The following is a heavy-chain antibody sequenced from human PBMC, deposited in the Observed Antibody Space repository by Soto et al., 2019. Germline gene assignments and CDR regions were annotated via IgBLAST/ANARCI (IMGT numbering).Heavy chain of an antibody. V-gene: IGHV4-4*07. CDR3: ARGGMVRGVTDY. D-gene: IGHD3-10*01. CDR2: IYTSGST. CDR1: GGSISSYY. J-gene: IGHJ4*02. Sequence: SETLSLTCTVSGGSISSYYWSWIRQPAGKGLEWIGRIYTSGSTDYNPSLKSRVTMSVDTSKNQFSLKLSSVTAADTAVYYCARGGMVRGVTDYWGQGTLVTVSS.